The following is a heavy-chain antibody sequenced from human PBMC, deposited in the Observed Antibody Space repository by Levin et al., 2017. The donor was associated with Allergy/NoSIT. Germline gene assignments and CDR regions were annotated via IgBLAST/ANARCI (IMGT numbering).Heavy chain of an antibody. V-gene: IGHV3-33*01. CDR3: ARDGTGYSYYYDSSGYYLDY. J-gene: IGHJ4*02. CDR2: IWYDGSNK. CDR1: GFTFSSYG. Sequence: GGSLRLSCAASGFTFSSYGMHWVRQAPGKGLEWVAVIWYDGSNKYYADSVKGRFTISRDNSKNTLYLQMNSLRAEDTAVYYCARDGTGYSYYYDSSGYYLDYWGQGTLVTVSS. D-gene: IGHD3-22*01.